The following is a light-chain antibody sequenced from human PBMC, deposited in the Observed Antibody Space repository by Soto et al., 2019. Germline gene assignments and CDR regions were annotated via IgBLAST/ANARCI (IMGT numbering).Light chain of an antibody. Sequence: EIVMTQSPDSLAVSLGERATINCRSSQSVLYRSNNKDHVAWYQQKPGQPPRLLIYWASTRESGVPDRFSGSGSGTDFTLTISSLQAEDVAVYYCQQYYSAPWTFGQGTKVGIK. V-gene: IGKV4-1*01. CDR1: QSVLYRSNNKDH. J-gene: IGKJ1*01. CDR3: QQYYSAPWT. CDR2: WAS.